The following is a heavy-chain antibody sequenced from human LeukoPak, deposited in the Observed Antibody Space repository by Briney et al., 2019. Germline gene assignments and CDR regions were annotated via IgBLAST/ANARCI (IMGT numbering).Heavy chain of an antibody. Sequence: ASVKVSCKASGYTFTSYGIRWVRQAPGQGLAWMGWISAYNGNTNYAQKLQGRVTMTTDTSTSTAYMELRSLRSDDTAVYYCARGAGDYGDYVFDYWGQGTLVTVSS. CDR3: ARGAGDYGDYVFDY. CDR2: ISAYNGNT. J-gene: IGHJ4*02. D-gene: IGHD4-17*01. CDR1: GYTFTSYG. V-gene: IGHV1-18*01.